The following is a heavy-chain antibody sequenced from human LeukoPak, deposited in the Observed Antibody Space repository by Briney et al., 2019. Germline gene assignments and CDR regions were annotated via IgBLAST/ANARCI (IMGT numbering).Heavy chain of an antibody. J-gene: IGHJ3*02. CDR3: ARQWGSGWSNDAFDI. CDR1: GYNIASYR. CDR2: IYPGDSDT. D-gene: IGHD6-19*01. V-gene: IGHV5-51*01. Sequence: GESLKISCKGSGYNIASYRIGWVRQMPGKGLEWMGIIYPGDSDTRYSPSFQGQVTISADKSISTAYLQWSSLKASDTAMYYCARQWGSGWSNDAFDIWGQGTMVTVSS.